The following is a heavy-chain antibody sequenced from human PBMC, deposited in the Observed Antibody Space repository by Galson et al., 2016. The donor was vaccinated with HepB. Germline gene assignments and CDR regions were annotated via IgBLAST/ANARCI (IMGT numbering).Heavy chain of an antibody. J-gene: IGHJ4*02. CDR1: DFTFSNYN. CDR3: TGDD. V-gene: IGHV3-21*04. Sequence: SLRLSCAASDFTFSNYNMNWVRQAPGKGLEWVSSIGASGGYIYYADSVKGRFTISRDNSKKMVYLQMNSLRAEDTAVYFCTGDDWGQGTLVTVSS. CDR2: IGASGGYI.